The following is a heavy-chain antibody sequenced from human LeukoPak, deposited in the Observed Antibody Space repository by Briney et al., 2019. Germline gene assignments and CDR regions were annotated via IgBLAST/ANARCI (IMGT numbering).Heavy chain of an antibody. CDR1: GFTFSSYV. Sequence: GGSLRLSCAASGFTFSSYVMSWVRQAPGKGLEWVSLMSGSGTSTDYADSVKGRFTMSRDNSKNTMYLQMNNLRGDDTALYYCARGGGTCSAQGSACVCNGAYFDYWGQGSLVTVSS. V-gene: IGHV3-23*01. D-gene: IGHD2-15*01. CDR2: MSGSGTST. J-gene: IGHJ4*02. CDR3: ARGGGTCSAQGSACVCNGAYFDY.